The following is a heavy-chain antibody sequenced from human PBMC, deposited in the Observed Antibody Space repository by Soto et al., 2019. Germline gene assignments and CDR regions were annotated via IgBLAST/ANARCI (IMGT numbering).Heavy chain of an antibody. CDR3: AREYDSNGYYYVAY. Sequence: QVHLVQSGAEEKKPGASVKVSCKASGYTFSRFTMHWVRQAPGQRLEWMGWINAGTGNPKYSRKFQGRVSITRDTPASTAYMEMGSLRSDDTAVYYCAREYDSNGYYYVAYWGHGTLVTVSS. CDR2: INAGTGNP. D-gene: IGHD3-22*01. V-gene: IGHV1-3*05. J-gene: IGHJ4*01. CDR1: GYTFSRFT.